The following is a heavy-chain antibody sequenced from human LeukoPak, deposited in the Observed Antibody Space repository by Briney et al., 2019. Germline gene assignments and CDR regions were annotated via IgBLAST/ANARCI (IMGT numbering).Heavy chain of an antibody. Sequence: SETLSLTCTVSGGSISSSSYYRGWIRQPPGKGLEWIGSIYYSGSTYYNPSLKSRVTISVDTSKNQFSLKLSSVTAADTAVYYCARRSDSSGWYNWFDPWGQGTLVTVSS. J-gene: IGHJ5*02. CDR1: GGSISSSSYY. CDR3: ARRSDSSGWYNWFDP. D-gene: IGHD6-19*01. CDR2: IYYSGST. V-gene: IGHV4-39*01.